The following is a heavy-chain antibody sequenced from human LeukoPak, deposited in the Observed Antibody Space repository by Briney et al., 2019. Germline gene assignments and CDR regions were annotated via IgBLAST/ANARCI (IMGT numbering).Heavy chain of an antibody. CDR1: GYTLTELS. CDR2: FDPEDGET. V-gene: IGHV1-24*01. CDR3: ATLTTNYGSEEYFQH. D-gene: IGHD3-10*01. J-gene: IGHJ1*01. Sequence: ASVKVSCKVSGYTLTELSMHWVRQGPGKGLEWMGGFDPEDGETIYAQKFQGRVTMTEDTSTDTAYMELSSLRSEDTAVFYCATLTTNYGSEEYFQHWGQGTLVTVSS.